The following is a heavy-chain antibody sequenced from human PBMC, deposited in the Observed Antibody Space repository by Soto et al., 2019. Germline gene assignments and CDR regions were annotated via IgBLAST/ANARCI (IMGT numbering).Heavy chain of an antibody. D-gene: IGHD5-18*01. J-gene: IGHJ3*02. Sequence: GGSLRLSCAASGFTFSSYAMSWVRQAPGKGLEWVSAISGSGGSTYYADSVKGRFTISRDNSKNTLYLQMNSLRAEDTAVYYCAKDLSPMVTAHDAFDIWGQGTMVTVSS. V-gene: IGHV3-23*01. CDR2: ISGSGGST. CDR1: GFTFSSYA. CDR3: AKDLSPMVTAHDAFDI.